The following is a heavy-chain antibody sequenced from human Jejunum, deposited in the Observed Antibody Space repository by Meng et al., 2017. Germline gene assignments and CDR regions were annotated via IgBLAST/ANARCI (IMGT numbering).Heavy chain of an antibody. CDR2: INTSVGYT. CDR3: ARASRVLGGFDY. CDR1: GYTFTNYD. D-gene: IGHD3-16*01. V-gene: IGHV1-46*01. J-gene: IGHJ4*02. Sequence: QVQRVQSGAEVKKPGASVKVSGKASGYTFTNYDMHWGRQATGKGLEWMGIINTSVGYTSHAQKFQSRVTMTRDTSTSTVHMEVSSLRSADTAVYYCARASRVLGGFDYWGQGTLVTVSS.